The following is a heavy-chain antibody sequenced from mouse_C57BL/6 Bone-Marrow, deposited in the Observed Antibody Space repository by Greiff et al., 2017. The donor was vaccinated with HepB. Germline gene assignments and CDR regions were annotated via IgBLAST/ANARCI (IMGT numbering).Heavy chain of an antibody. V-gene: IGHV1-62-2*01. D-gene: IGHD4-1*01. CDR2: FYPGSGSI. J-gene: IGHJ2*01. CDR1: AYTFTEYP. Sequence: QVQLQQSGAELVKPGASVKLSSKASAYTFTEYPIPWVRHRSGRGLGWIGGFYPGSGSIKYNEKFKDKATLTADKSSSTVYMELSRLTSEDSAVYFCARHGTGFPYYFDYWGQGTTLTVSS. CDR3: ARHGTGFPYYFDY.